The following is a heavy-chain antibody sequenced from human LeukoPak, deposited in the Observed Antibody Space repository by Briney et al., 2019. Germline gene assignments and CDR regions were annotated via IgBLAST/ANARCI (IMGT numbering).Heavy chain of an antibody. Sequence: SETLSLTCAVSGGSISSSNWWSWVRQPPGKGLEWIGEIYHSGSTNYNPSLKSRVTISVDKSKNQFSLKLSSVTAADTAVYYCARVGGRYCSSTSCYGLDYWGQGTLVTVSS. CDR3: ARVGGRYCSSTSCYGLDY. V-gene: IGHV4-4*02. CDR2: IYHSGST. CDR1: GGSISSSNW. J-gene: IGHJ4*02. D-gene: IGHD2-2*01.